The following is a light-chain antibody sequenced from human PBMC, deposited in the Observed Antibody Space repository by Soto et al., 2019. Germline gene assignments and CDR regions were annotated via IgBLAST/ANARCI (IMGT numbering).Light chain of an antibody. Sequence: DIQMTQSPSSLSASVGDSVTITCRASQSNRRYLNWYQQKSGEAPKLLIYAASSWQTGVTSGFSGSGSGTKFTLSIISLQPEDFATFYCQQTYSISYTFGQGTKLEIK. CDR2: AAS. V-gene: IGKV1-39*01. CDR1: QSNRRY. J-gene: IGKJ2*01. CDR3: QQTYSISYT.